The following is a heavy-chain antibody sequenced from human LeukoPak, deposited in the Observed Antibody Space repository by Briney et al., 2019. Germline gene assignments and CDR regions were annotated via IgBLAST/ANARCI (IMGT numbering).Heavy chain of an antibody. V-gene: IGHV3-21*01. Sequence: GGSLRLSCAASGFTFSSYGMSWVRQAPGKGLEWVSTISGSGVNTDYADSVKGRFTISRDNAKNSLYLQMNSLRAEDTAVYYCARDSGYSYGYRDWGQGTLVTVSS. CDR3: ARDSGYSYGYRD. CDR2: ISGSGVNT. CDR1: GFTFSSYG. D-gene: IGHD5-18*01. J-gene: IGHJ4*02.